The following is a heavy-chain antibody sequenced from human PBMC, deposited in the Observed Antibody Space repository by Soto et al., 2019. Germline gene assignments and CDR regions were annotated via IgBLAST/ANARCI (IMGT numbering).Heavy chain of an antibody. D-gene: IGHD3-22*01. CDR1: GFTFSSYS. CDR2: ISSISSYI. CDR3: ARVMAYYYDSSGYVPSMDV. V-gene: IGHV3-21*01. J-gene: IGHJ6*02. Sequence: GGSLRLSCAASGFTFSSYSMNWVRQAPGKGLEWVSSISSISSYIYYADSVKGRLTISRDNAKNSLYLQMNSLRAEDTAVYYCARVMAYYYDSSGYVPSMDVWGQGTTVTVSS.